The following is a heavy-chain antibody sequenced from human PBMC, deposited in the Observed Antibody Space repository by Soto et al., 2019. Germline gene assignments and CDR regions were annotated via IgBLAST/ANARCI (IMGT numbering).Heavy chain of an antibody. CDR3: ARDSENHYGDYYYYGMDV. Sequence: SETLSPTCTVPGGSIRSYYWSWIRQPPGKGLEGIGRINTSGSTNYNPSLKSRVTMSVDTSKNQFSLKLSSVTAADTAVYYCARDSENHYGDYYYYGMDVWGQGTTVTVSS. D-gene: IGHD4-17*01. CDR2: INTSGST. V-gene: IGHV4-4*07. J-gene: IGHJ6*02. CDR1: GGSIRSYY.